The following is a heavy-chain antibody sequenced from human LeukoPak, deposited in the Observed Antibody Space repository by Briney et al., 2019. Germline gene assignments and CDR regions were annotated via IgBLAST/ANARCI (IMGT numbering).Heavy chain of an antibody. Sequence: GESLKISCKGSGYSFTSYWIGWVRQMPGKGLEWMGIIYPGDSDTRYSPSFQGKVTISADKSISTAYLQWSSLKASDTAMYYCARQGYSCGSRLLTFDYWGQGTLVTVSS. J-gene: IGHJ4*02. CDR3: ARQGYSCGSRLLTFDY. CDR2: IYPGDSDT. D-gene: IGHD5-18*01. CDR1: GYSFTSYW. V-gene: IGHV5-51*01.